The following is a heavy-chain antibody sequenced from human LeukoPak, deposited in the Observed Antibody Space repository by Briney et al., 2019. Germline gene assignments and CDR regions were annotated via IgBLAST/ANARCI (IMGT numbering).Heavy chain of an antibody. J-gene: IGHJ4*02. V-gene: IGHV1-18*01. CDR2: ISAYNGDT. CDR3: ARGDPITPCDY. Sequence: GASVKVSCKASGYTFTSYGINWVRQAPGQGLEWMGWISAYNGDTNSAQKLQGRVTMTTDTSTTTAYMELTSLRSDDTAVYYCARGDPITPCDYWGQGTLVTVSS. CDR1: GYTFTSYG.